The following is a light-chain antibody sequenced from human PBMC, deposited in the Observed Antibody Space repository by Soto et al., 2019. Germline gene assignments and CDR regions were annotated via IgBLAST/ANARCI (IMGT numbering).Light chain of an antibody. CDR2: DAY. CDR3: QNYKSAPLLT. V-gene: IGKV1-27*01. J-gene: IGKJ3*01. Sequence: DIQMTQSPSSLSASVGDRVTNTCRASQGISNYLAWYQQKPGEVPKLLISDAYTLQSGVPSRFSGSGSGTDFTLTISSLHPEDVATYYCQNYKSAPLLTFGPGTKVDLK. CDR1: QGISNY.